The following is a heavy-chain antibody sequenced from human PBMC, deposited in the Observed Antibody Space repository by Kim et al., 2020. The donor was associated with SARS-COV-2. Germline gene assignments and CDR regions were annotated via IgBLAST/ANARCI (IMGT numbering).Heavy chain of an antibody. Sequence: ASVKVSCKASGYSFTDYYVHWVRQAPGQGLEWMGWINPNSGGTKYAQKFQGRVTMTTDTSISTAYMEVRSLRSDDMAVYFCARALSYCRGGSCYPWGQGT. CDR2: INPNSGGT. V-gene: IGHV1-2*02. J-gene: IGHJ5*02. CDR3: ARALSYCRGGSCYP. CDR1: GYSFTDYY. D-gene: IGHD2-15*01.